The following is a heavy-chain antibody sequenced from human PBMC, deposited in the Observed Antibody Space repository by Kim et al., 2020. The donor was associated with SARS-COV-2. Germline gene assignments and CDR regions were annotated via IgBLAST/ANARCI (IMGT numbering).Heavy chain of an antibody. J-gene: IGHJ4*01. CDR1: GGSFSGYY. V-gene: IGHV4-34*01. CDR2: INHSGST. Sequence: SETLSLTCAVYGGSFSGYYWSWIRQPPGKGLEWIGEINHSGSTNYNPSLKSRVTISVDTSKNQFSLKLSSVTAADTAVYYCSRGRQWLVLSALYYFDYWG. D-gene: IGHD6-19*01. CDR3: SRGRQWLVLSALYYFDY.